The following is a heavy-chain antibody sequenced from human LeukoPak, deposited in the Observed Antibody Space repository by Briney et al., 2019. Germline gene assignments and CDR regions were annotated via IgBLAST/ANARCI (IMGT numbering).Heavy chain of an antibody. Sequence: ASETLSRTCTVSGGSISSGSYYWSWIRQPAGKGLEWIGRIYTSGSTNYNPSLKSRVTISVDTSKNQFSLKLSSVTAADTAVYYCARAHYQLLSLDYWGQGTLVTVSS. CDR1: GGSISSGSYY. CDR3: ARAHYQLLSLDY. D-gene: IGHD2-2*01. V-gene: IGHV4-61*02. CDR2: IYTSGST. J-gene: IGHJ4*02.